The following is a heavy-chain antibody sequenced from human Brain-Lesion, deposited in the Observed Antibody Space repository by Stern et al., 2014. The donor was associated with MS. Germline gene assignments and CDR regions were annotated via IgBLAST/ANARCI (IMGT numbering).Heavy chain of an antibody. CDR3: ATYYYDSTGYNDF. Sequence: QLQLMQSGAEVKKPGASVKVSCKASGYTFTGYYMHWVRQAPGQGLEWMGWINPKSGGTNYAQKFQGWVTMTRDTSINTAYMELSRLRSDDTAVYYCATYYYDSTGYNDFWGQGTLVTVSS. CDR1: GYTFTGYY. J-gene: IGHJ4*02. CDR2: INPKSGGT. D-gene: IGHD3-22*01. V-gene: IGHV1-2*04.